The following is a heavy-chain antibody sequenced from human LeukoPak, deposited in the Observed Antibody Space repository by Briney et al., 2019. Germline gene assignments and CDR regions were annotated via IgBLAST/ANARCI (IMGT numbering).Heavy chain of an antibody. V-gene: IGHV3-21*01. CDR2: ISSSSSFI. J-gene: IGHJ6*02. D-gene: IGHD3-10*01. CDR1: GFTFSSYS. CDR3: AKPQYYYGSYYYYGMDV. Sequence: GGSLRLSCAASGFTFSSYSMNWVRQAPGKGLEWVSSISSSSSFIYYADSVKGRFTISRDNAKNSLYLQMNSLRAEDTAVYYCAKPQYYYGSYYYYGMDVWGQGTTVTVSS.